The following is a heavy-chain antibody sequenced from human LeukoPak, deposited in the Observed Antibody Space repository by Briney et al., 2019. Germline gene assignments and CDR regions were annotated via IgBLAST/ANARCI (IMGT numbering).Heavy chain of an antibody. CDR3: ARDATTQVGYVYMDV. CDR2: INGGTT. V-gene: IGHV3-69-1*02. Sequence: KPGGSLRLSCAASGITFSGDAMTWVRQAPGKGLEWVSSINGGTTLYADSVEGRFTISRDNAKNSLYLQMNSLRAEDTALYYCARDATTQVGYVYMDVWGKGTTVTISS. J-gene: IGHJ6*03. D-gene: IGHD5-18*01. CDR1: GITFSGDA.